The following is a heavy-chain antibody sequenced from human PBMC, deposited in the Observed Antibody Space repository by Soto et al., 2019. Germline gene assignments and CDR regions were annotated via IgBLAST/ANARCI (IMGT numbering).Heavy chain of an antibody. Sequence: GGSLRLSCAASGFTFDDYTMHWVRQAPWKGLEWVSRISWDGGITYYADSVKGRFTISRDASRNTVYLYMNSLRAEDTATYFCVSWVSDHFDHWGHGTPVTVSS. V-gene: IGHV3-43*01. J-gene: IGHJ4*01. CDR2: ISWDGGIT. CDR3: VSWVSDHFDH. CDR1: GFTFDDYT. D-gene: IGHD2-8*01.